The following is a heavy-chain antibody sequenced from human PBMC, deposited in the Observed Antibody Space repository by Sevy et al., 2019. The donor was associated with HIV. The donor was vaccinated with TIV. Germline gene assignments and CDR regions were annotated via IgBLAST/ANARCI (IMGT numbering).Heavy chain of an antibody. J-gene: IGHJ4*02. CDR2: IKSDTDGGTR. V-gene: IGHV3-15*01. CDR1: GFDFFNVW. Sequence: GGFLRLSCSASGFDFFNVWMTWVRQAPGKGLEWVGRIKSDTDGGTREYAAAVKGRLTISRDDSKDTLYLQMNSLKTEDTAVYYCSTDRWGFFETFRRHLLPYFDSWGQGTPVTVSS. CDR3: STDRWGFFETFRRHLLPYFDS. D-gene: IGHD3-16*01.